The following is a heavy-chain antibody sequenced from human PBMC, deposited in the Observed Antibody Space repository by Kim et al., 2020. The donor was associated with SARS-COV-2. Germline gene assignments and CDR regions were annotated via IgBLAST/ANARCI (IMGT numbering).Heavy chain of an antibody. CDR1: GFTFTSSA. D-gene: IGHD3-22*01. J-gene: IGHJ4*02. Sequence: SVKVSCKASGFTFTSSAMQWVRQARGQRLEWIGWIVVGSGNTNYAQKFQERVTITRDMSTSTAYMELSSLRSEDTAVYYCAAASYYYDSSGIPADYWGQGTLVTVSS. V-gene: IGHV1-58*02. CDR2: IVVGSGNT. CDR3: AAASYYYDSSGIPADY.